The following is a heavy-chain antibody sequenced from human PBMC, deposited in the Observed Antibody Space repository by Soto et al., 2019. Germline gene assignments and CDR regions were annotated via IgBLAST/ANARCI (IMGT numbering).Heavy chain of an antibody. J-gene: IGHJ4*02. CDR1: GYNFNNYY. CDR2: INPSRGLT. CDR3: ARDGVPIAGRSGYFDY. D-gene: IGHD6-19*01. Sequence: ASVKVSCKASGYNFNNYYIHWVRQTPGQGPEWIGVINPSRGLTAYSQRFQGRVSMTRDTSTTTVYMELSSLRSEDTAIYYCARDGVPIAGRSGYFDYWGPGTEVTVSS. V-gene: IGHV1-46*02.